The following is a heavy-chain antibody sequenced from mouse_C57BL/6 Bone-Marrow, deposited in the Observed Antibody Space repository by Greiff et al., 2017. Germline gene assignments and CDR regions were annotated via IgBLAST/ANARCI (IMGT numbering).Heavy chain of an antibody. J-gene: IGHJ1*03. V-gene: IGHV1-55*01. D-gene: IGHD2-5*01. CDR2: IYPGSGST. Sequence: QVQLQQPGAELVKPGASVKMSCKASGYTFTSYWITWVKQRPGQGLEWIGDIYPGSGSTNYNEKFKSKATLTVDPSSSTADMQLSSLTSEDSAVYYCARPYYSNYWYIDVWGTGTTVTVSS. CDR1: GYTFTSYW. CDR3: ARPYYSNYWYIDV.